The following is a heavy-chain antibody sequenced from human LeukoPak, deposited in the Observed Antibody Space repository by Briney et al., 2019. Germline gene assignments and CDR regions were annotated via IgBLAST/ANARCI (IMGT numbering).Heavy chain of an antibody. V-gene: IGHV3-66*01. CDR2: IYSGGST. CDR3: ARNPHYYDILTGYYHDAFDI. D-gene: IGHD3-9*01. Sequence: GGSLRLSCAASGFTVSSNYMSWVRQAPGKGLEWVSVIYSGGSTYYADSVKGRFTISRDNSKNTLYLQMNSLRAEDTAVYYCARNPHYYDILTGYYHDAFDIWGQGTMVTVSS. J-gene: IGHJ3*02. CDR1: GFTVSSNY.